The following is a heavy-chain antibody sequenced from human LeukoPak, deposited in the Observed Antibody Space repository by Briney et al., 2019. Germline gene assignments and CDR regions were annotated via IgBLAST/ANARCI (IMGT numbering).Heavy chain of an antibody. J-gene: IGHJ3*02. D-gene: IGHD6-19*01. CDR2: ISWNSGSI. CDR1: GFTFDDYA. V-gene: IGHV3-9*01. CDR3: AKDIAPGIAVAGTHAFDI. Sequence: GGSLRLSCADSGFTFDDYAMHWVRQAPGKGLEWVSGISWNSGSIGYADSVKGRFTISRDNAKNSLYLQMNSLRAEDTALYYCAKDIAPGIAVAGTHAFDIWGQGTMVTVSS.